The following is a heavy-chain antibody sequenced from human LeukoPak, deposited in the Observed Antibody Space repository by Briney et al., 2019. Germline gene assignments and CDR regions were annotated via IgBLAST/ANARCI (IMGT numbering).Heavy chain of an antibody. CDR1: GGSISRYY. D-gene: IGHD6-6*01. CDR2: FYYSGST. J-gene: IGHJ5*02. CDR3: ARQPNGAAARPWWFDP. Sequence: PSETLSLTCTVSGGSISRYYWSWIWQPPGKGLEWIGYFYYSGSTNYNPSLKSRVTISVDTSKNQFSLRLSSVTAADTAVYYCARQPNGAAARPWWFDPWGQGTLVTVSS. V-gene: IGHV4-59*01.